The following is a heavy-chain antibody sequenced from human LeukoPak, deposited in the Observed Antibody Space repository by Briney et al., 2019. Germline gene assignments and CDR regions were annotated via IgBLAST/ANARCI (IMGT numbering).Heavy chain of an antibody. CDR1: GYTFTSYG. D-gene: IGHD2-8*01. V-gene: IGHV1-18*01. CDR2: ISAYNGNT. J-gene: IGHJ6*03. CDR3: ARAGYCTNGVCWAPYYYYYYMDV. Sequence: ASVKVSFKSSGYTFTSYGISWVRQAPGQGLELMGWISAYNGNTNYAQKLQGRVTMTTDTSTNTAYMELTSIRSYDTAVYYCARAGYCTNGVCWAPYYYYYYMDVWGKGTTVTVSS.